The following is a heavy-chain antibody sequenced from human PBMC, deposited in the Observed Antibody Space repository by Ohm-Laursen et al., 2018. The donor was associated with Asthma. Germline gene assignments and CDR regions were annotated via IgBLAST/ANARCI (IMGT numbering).Heavy chain of an antibody. Sequence: SLRLSCPASGFTFSSYAMNWVRQAPGKGLEWVSTISGSGGNTYYADSVKGRFTISRDNSKNTLYLQMNSLRAEDTAVYYCAKVESNSDYDIDYWGQGTLVTVSS. V-gene: IGHV3-23*01. D-gene: IGHD5-12*01. CDR3: AKVESNSDYDIDY. CDR1: GFTFSSYA. J-gene: IGHJ4*02. CDR2: ISGSGGNT.